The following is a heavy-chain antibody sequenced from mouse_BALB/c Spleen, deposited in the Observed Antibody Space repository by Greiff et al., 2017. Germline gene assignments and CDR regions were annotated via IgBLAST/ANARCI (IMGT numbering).Heavy chain of an antibody. V-gene: IGHV5-9*03. CDR2: ISSGGGNT. Sequence: EVKVVESGGGLVKPGGSLKLSCAASGFTFSSYTMSWVRQTPEKRLEWVATISSGGGNTYYPDSVKGRFTISRDNAKNNLYLQMSSLRSEDTALYYCASYYGSSYWFAYWGQGTLVTVSA. D-gene: IGHD1-1*01. J-gene: IGHJ3*01. CDR1: GFTFSSYT. CDR3: ASYYGSSYWFAY.